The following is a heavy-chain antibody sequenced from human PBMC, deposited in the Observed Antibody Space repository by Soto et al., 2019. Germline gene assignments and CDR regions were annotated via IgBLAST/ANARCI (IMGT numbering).Heavy chain of an antibody. CDR3: ARGMYYYDSSGYYPNWFDP. V-gene: IGHV4-30-2*01. D-gene: IGHD3-22*01. CDR2: IYHSGST. Sequence: QLQLQESGSGLVKPSQTLSLTCAVSGGSISSGGYSWSWIRQPPGKGLEWIGYIYHSGSTYYNPSLERRVTISVDRSKNQFSLKLSSVTAADTAVYYCARGMYYYDSSGYYPNWFDPWGQGTLVTVSS. J-gene: IGHJ5*02. CDR1: GGSISSGGYS.